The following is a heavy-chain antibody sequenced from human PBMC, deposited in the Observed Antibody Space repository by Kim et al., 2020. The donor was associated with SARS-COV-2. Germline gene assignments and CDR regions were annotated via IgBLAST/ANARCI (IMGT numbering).Heavy chain of an antibody. CDR2: INHSGST. CDR1: GGSFSGYY. D-gene: IGHD6-13*01. Sequence: SETLSLTCAVYGGSFSGYYWSWIRQPPGKGLEWIGEINHSGSTNYNPSLKSRVTISVDTSKNQFSLKLSSVTAADTAVYYCARSIAAAGTWVGYYYYYG. CDR3: ARSIAAAGTWVGYYYYYG. J-gene: IGHJ6*01. V-gene: IGHV4-34*01.